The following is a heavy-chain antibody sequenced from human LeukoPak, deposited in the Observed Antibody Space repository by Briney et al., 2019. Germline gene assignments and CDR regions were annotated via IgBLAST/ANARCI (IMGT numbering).Heavy chain of an antibody. V-gene: IGHV4-59*01. D-gene: IGHD3-9*01. J-gene: IGHJ3*02. Sequence: TTSEILSLTCTVSGGSISSYYWSWIRQPPGKGLEWIGYIYYSGSTNYNPSLKSRVTISVDTSKNQFSLKLSSVTAADTAVYYCARLTGYRIESAFDIWGQGTMVTVSS. CDR1: GGSISSYY. CDR2: IYYSGST. CDR3: ARLTGYRIESAFDI.